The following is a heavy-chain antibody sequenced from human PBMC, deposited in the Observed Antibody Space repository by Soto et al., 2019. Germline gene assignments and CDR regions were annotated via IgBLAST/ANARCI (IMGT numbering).Heavy chain of an antibody. CDR2: IIPIFGTA. D-gene: IGHD3-22*01. CDR3: AMAMKVVVHLGGYDP. CDR1: GGTFSSYA. J-gene: IGHJ5*02. V-gene: IGHV1-69*12. Sequence: QVQLVQSGAEVKKPGSSVKVSCKASGGTFSSYAISWVRQAPGQGLEWMGGIIPIFGTANYAQKFQGRVTITADESTSTAYMERSSLTSEDTAVYYCAMAMKVVVHLGGYDPWGQGTLVTVSS.